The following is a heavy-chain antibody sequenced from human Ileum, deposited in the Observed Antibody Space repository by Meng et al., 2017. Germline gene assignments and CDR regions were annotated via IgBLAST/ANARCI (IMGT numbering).Heavy chain of an antibody. CDR2: IRKKVNGYST. V-gene: IGHV3-72*01. Sequence: GGSLRLSCADSGFIFSDHYMDWVRQAPGKGLEWVGRIRKKVNGYSTEYAASVKGRFTISRDDSKHSLYLQMNGLETEDTAVYYCARVRGTTLYDSYLDYWGQGTLVTVSS. D-gene: IGHD2-8*01. CDR3: ARVRGTTLYDSYLDY. J-gene: IGHJ4*02. CDR1: GFIFSDHY.